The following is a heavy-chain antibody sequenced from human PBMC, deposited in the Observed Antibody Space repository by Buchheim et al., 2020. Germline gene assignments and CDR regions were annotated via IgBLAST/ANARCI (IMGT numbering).Heavy chain of an antibody. Sequence: QVQLVESGGGVVQPGRSLRLSCAASGFTFSSYGMHWVRQAPGKGLEWVAVISYDGSNKYYADSVKGRFTISRDNSKNTLYLQMNSLRAEDTAVYYCAKDVAMYYDILTGFYHYGMDVWGQGTT. CDR3: AKDVAMYYDILTGFYHYGMDV. V-gene: IGHV3-30*18. CDR1: GFTFSSYG. J-gene: IGHJ6*02. CDR2: ISYDGSNK. D-gene: IGHD3-9*01.